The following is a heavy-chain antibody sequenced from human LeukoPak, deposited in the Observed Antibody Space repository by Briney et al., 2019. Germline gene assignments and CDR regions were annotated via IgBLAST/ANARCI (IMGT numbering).Heavy chain of an antibody. D-gene: IGHD3-16*02. J-gene: IGHJ6*02. CDR1: GFTFDDYA. V-gene: IGHV3-9*01. CDR3: AKDNRAYYYYYYGMDV. Sequence: PGRSLRLSCAASGFTFDDYAMHWVRQAPGKGLEWVSSINWNSGRIGYADSLKGRFTISRDNAKNSLYLQMNSLRTEDTAFYFCAKDNRAYYYYYYGMDVWGQGTTVTVSS. CDR2: INWNSGRI.